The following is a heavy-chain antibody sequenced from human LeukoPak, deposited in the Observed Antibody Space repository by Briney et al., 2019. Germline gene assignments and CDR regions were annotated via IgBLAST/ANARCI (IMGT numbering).Heavy chain of an antibody. V-gene: IGHV5-51*01. J-gene: IGHJ4*02. CDR1: EYSFATYW. CDR2: IFPGDSDT. Sequence: KSGESLKISCKGSEYSFATYWIGWVRQMPGQGLEWMGIIFPGDSDTRYSPSFQGQVTISADKSISTAYLQWSSLKASHTAIYYCASEYCSGGNCYFDYWGQGTLATVSS. D-gene: IGHD2-15*01. CDR3: ASEYCSGGNCYFDY.